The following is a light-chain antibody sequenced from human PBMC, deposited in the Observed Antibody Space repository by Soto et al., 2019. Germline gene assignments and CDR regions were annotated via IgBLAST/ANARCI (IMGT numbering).Light chain of an antibody. J-gene: IGKJ1*01. Sequence: EIVLTQSPGTLSLSPGERATLSCRASQSVSRDYLAWYQQKPGQAPRFLIYGASNRATGIPDRFSGSGSGTDFTLTISRLEPEDFAVYYWQQYGSSPLTFGQGTKVEIK. CDR2: GAS. CDR3: QQYGSSPLT. CDR1: QSVSRDY. V-gene: IGKV3-20*01.